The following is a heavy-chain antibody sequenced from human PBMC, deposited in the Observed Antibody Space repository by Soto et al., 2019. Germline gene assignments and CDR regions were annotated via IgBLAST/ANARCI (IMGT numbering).Heavy chain of an antibody. V-gene: IGHV3-23*01. CDR1: GFTFSSYA. CDR3: AKTLYSNYGLEYYYGMDV. J-gene: IGHJ6*02. CDR2: ISGSGGST. Sequence: PGGSLRLSCAASGFTFSSYAMSWVRQAPGKGLEWVSAISGSGGSTYYADSVKGRFTISRDNSKNTLYLQMNSLRAEDTAVYYCAKTLYSNYGLEYYYGMDVWGQGTTVTVSS. D-gene: IGHD4-4*01.